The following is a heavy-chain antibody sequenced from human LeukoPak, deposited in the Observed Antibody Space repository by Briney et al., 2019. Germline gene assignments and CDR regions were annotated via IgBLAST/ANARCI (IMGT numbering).Heavy chain of an antibody. Sequence: GGSLRLSCTVSGFTVSSNSMSWVRQAPGKGLEWVSFIYSGGNTHYADSVKGRFTISRDNARNSLYLQMNSLRAEDTAVYYCARQDWLGDRYYFDSWGQGTLVTVSS. CDR3: ARQDWLGDRYYFDS. D-gene: IGHD3-9*01. CDR2: IYSGGNT. CDR1: GFTVSSNS. V-gene: IGHV3-53*01. J-gene: IGHJ4*02.